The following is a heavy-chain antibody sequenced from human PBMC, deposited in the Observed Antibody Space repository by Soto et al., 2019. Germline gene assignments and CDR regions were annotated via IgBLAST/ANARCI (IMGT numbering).Heavy chain of an antibody. V-gene: IGHV1-69*02. D-gene: IGHD3-22*01. J-gene: IGHJ4*02. CDR1: GGTFSSYT. CDR2: IIPILGIA. Sequence: QVQLVQSGAEVKKPGSSVKVSCKASGGTFSSYTISWVRQAPGQGLEWMGRIIPILGIANYAQKFQGRVTITADKSTSTAYMELSSLRSEDTAVYYCAPYDRSGYYYPYWGQGTLVTVSS. CDR3: APYDRSGYYYPY.